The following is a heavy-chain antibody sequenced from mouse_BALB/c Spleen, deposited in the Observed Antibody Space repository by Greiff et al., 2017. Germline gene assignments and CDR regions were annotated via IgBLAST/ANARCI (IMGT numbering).Heavy chain of an antibody. CDR1: GFTFSSYG. CDR3: ARLGRPYFDY. V-gene: IGHV5-6*01. Sequence: EVQGVESGGDLVKPGGSLKLSCAASGFTFSSYGMSWVRQTPDKRLEWVATISSGGSYTYYPDSVKGRFTISRDNAKNTLYLQMSSLKSEDTAMYYCARLGRPYFDYWGQGTTLTVSS. D-gene: IGHD4-1*01. CDR2: ISSGGSYT. J-gene: IGHJ2*01.